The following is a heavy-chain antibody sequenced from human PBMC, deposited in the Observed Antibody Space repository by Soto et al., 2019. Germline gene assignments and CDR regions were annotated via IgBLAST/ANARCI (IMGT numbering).Heavy chain of an antibody. D-gene: IGHD3-3*01. J-gene: IGHJ6*02. Sequence: QVQLVQSGAEVKKPGSSVKVSCKASGGTFSSYAISWVRQAPGQGLAWMGGIIPIFGTANYAQKFQGRFTITADESTSTAYMELSSLRSEDTAVYYCAKRVVPPGDYYGMDVWGQGTTVTVSS. V-gene: IGHV1-69*01. CDR3: AKRVVPPGDYYGMDV. CDR2: IIPIFGTA. CDR1: GGTFSSYA.